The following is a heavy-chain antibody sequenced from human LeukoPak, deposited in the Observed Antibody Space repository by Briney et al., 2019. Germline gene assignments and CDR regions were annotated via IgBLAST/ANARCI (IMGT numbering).Heavy chain of an antibody. V-gene: IGHV3-74*01. CDR2: IKGDGSST. D-gene: IGHD6-19*01. CDR3: ARVGAYSSGPADS. CDR1: GFTFSNYW. J-gene: IGHJ4*02. Sequence: GGSLRLSCVPCGFTFSNYWMHWVRQVPGKGVVWVSRIKGDGSSTRNADSVKGRFTISRDNARKTLYLQMNSLRAEDTAVYYCARVGAYSSGPADSWGQGTLVTVSS.